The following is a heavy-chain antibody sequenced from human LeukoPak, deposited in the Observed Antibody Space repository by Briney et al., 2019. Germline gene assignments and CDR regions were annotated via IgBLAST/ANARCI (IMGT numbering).Heavy chain of an antibody. Sequence: GGTLRLSCAASGFSFGIYGMHWVRQAPGKGLEWVAFIQYDENNKYYADSVKGRFTISRDNSKNMLYLQMNSLRSEDTAVYYCAKGVATTSYFDYWGQGTLVTVSS. CDR1: GFSFGIYG. D-gene: IGHD4-11*01. CDR2: IQYDENNK. V-gene: IGHV3-30*02. CDR3: AKGVATTSYFDY. J-gene: IGHJ4*02.